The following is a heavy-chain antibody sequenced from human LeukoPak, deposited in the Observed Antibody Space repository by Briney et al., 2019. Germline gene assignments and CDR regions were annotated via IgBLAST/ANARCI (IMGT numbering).Heavy chain of an antibody. CDR3: ATNTSDTAFDY. Sequence: SETLSLTCAVSGGSITSGRYYWGWIRQPPGKGPEWIGSIYYSGSTSYNPSLKSRVTISVDTSKNQFSLRLSSVTAADTAVYYCATNTSDTAFDYWGPGTLVTVSS. V-gene: IGHV4-39*01. D-gene: IGHD6-19*01. CDR1: GGSITSGRYY. CDR2: IYYSGST. J-gene: IGHJ4*02.